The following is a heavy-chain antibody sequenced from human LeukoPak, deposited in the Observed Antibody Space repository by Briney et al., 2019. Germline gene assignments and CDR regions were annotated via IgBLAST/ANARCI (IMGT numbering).Heavy chain of an antibody. V-gene: IGHV1-2*02. CDR2: INPNSGGT. D-gene: IGHD6-13*01. CDR1: GYTFTLYY. Sequence: ASVTVSCTPSGYTFTLYYMHWVRQAPGQGLEWMGWINPNSGGTNYAQKFQGRVTMTRDTSISTAYMELSRLRSDDTAVYYCARVLTPYSRTDIWGQGTLVTVPS. CDR3: ARVLTPYSRTDI. J-gene: IGHJ4*02.